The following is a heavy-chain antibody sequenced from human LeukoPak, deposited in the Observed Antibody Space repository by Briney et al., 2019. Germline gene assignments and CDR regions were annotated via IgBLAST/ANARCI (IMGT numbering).Heavy chain of an antibody. D-gene: IGHD1-7*01. V-gene: IGHV1-2*02. CDR3: ARATDITGTSLDY. Sequence: PWASVKVSCKASGYTFTGYYMHWVRQAPGQGLEWMGWINPNSGGTNYAQKFQGRVTMTRDMSISTAYMELSRLRSDDTAVYYCARATDITGTSLDYWGQGTLVTVSS. CDR1: GYTFTGYY. J-gene: IGHJ4*02. CDR2: INPNSGGT.